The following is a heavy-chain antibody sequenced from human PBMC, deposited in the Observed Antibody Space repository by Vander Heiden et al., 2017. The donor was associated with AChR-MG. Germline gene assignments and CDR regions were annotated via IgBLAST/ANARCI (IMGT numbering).Heavy chain of an antibody. CDR2: INPNRGGT. V-gene: IGHV1-2*02. CDR1: GHTFTGYY. J-gene: IGHJ4*02. D-gene: IGHD1-26*01. CDR3: ARPKGSSGYFVFDY. Sequence: QVQLVQSGAEVKKPGASVRVPCKASGHTFTGYYMHWVRQAPGKGLEWMGWINPNRGGTNYAQKLQGRFTMTRDTSISTAYMELSRLRSDDTAVYYCARPKGSSGYFVFDYWGQGTLVTVSS.